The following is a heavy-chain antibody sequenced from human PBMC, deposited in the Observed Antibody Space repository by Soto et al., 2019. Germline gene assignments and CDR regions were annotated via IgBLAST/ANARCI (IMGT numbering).Heavy chain of an antibody. CDR3: AKDMGSSSPAGNYYYYYYMDV. CDR1: GFTFSSYG. J-gene: IGHJ6*03. Sequence: PGGSLRLSCAASGFTFSSYGMHWVRQAPGKGLGWVSGISWNSGSIGYADSVKGRFTISRDNAKNSLYLQMNSLRAEDTALYYCAKDMGSSSPAGNYYYYYYMDVWGKGTTVTVSS. CDR2: ISWNSGSI. D-gene: IGHD6-6*01. V-gene: IGHV3-9*01.